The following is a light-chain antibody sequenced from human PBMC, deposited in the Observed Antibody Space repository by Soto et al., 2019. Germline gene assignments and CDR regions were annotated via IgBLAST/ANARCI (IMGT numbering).Light chain of an antibody. CDR1: QSLLLSNGYNY. V-gene: IGKV2-28*01. Sequence: DIVMTQSPLSLPVTPGEPASISCRSSQSLLLSNGYNYLDWYLKKPGQSPQLLIYLGSNRASGVPDRFSGSGSGTDFTLKISRVEAEDVGVYYCMQALQTPRTFGQGTKVEIK. J-gene: IGKJ1*01. CDR3: MQALQTPRT. CDR2: LGS.